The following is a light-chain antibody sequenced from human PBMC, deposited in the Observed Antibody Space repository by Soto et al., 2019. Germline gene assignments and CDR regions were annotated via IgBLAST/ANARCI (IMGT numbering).Light chain of an antibody. CDR2: AAS. CDR1: QSISSY. CDR3: QQSYSTPLT. V-gene: IGKV1-39*01. Sequence: DIQMTQSPSSLSASVGDSVNITCRASQSISSYLNWYQQKPGKAPKLLIYAASSLQSGVPSRFSGSGSGTDFTLTISSLQPEDFANYYGQQSYSTPLTFGGGTKVEIK. J-gene: IGKJ4*01.